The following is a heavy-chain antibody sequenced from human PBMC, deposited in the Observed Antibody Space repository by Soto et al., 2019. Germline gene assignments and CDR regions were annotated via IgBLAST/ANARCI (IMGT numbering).Heavy chain of an antibody. CDR3: ARGRGSGNVYYYYYMDV. CDR1: GGSISSGGYY. V-gene: IGHV4-31*03. Sequence: QVQLQESGPGLVKPSQTLSLTCTVSGGSISSGGYYWSWIRQHPGKGLEWIGYIYYSGSTYYNPSLKSRVTISGDTSKNQFSLKLSSVTAADTAVYYCARGRGSGNVYYYYYMDVWGKGTTVTVSS. D-gene: IGHD3-10*01. J-gene: IGHJ6*03. CDR2: IYYSGST.